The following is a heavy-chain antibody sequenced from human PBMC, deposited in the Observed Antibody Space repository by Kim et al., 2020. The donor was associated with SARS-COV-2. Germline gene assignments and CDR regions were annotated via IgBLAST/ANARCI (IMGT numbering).Heavy chain of an antibody. CDR2: ISAYNGNT. Sequence: ASVKVSCKASGYTFTSYGISWVRQAPGQGLEWMGWISAYNGNTNYAQKLQGRVTMTTDTSTSTAYMELRSLRSDDTAVYYCARGAYSNYINYYYYYGMDVWGQGTTVTVSS. V-gene: IGHV1-18*01. CDR3: ARGAYSNYINYYYYYGMDV. J-gene: IGHJ6*02. CDR1: GYTFTSYG. D-gene: IGHD4-4*01.